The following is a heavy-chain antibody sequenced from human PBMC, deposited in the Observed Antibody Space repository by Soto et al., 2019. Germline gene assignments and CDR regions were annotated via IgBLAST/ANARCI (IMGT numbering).Heavy chain of an antibody. D-gene: IGHD3-3*01. CDR3: AIARVADSSLDH. Sequence: ASVKVSWKASGYNLVAYYVFWVRQAPGHGLEWMGWINPKTGDTNYAQNFQGRVTMTRDTSVTTAYMELSRRTSDDTALYYCAIARVADSSLDHWGQGILVTVSS. CDR1: GYNLVAYY. CDR2: INPKTGDT. J-gene: IGHJ4*01. V-gene: IGHV1-2*02.